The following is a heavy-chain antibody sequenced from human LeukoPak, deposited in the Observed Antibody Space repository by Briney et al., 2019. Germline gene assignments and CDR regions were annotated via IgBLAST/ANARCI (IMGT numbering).Heavy chain of an antibody. Sequence: PGGSLRLSCAASGFSFSSYGMHWVRQAPGKGLGWVAVISSDGTNKYYADSVKGRFTISRDNSKNTLYLQMNSLRAEDTAVYYCARFSRGILRYWGQGTLVTVSS. CDR1: GFSFSSYG. CDR2: ISSDGTNK. D-gene: IGHD3-16*01. J-gene: IGHJ4*02. V-gene: IGHV3-30*03. CDR3: ARFSRGILRY.